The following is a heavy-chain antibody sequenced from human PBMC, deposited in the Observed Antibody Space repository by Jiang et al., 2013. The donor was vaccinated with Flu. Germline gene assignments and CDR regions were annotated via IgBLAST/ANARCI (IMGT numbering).Heavy chain of an antibody. J-gene: IGHJ4*02. Sequence: GAEVKKPGASVKVSCKVSGDTFSNYAIHWVRQAPGQGLEWMGWINAGDGNTKYSQKIQDRVTITWDTSASTAYMDLSSLGSQDTALYYCARNSGEGKFDFWGQGTLVTVSS. V-gene: IGHV1-3*01. D-gene: IGHD1-26*01. CDR3: ARNSGEGKFDF. CDR1: GDTFSNYA. CDR2: INAGDGNT.